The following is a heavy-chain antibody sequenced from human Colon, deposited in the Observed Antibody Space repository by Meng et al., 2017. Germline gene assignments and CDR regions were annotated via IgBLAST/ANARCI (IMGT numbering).Heavy chain of an antibody. Sequence: QVQLQQWGAGLWKLSESLSLACAVYGGFFSGYYWSWIRQPPGKGLEWIGEINHSGSTNYNPSLKSRVTISVDTSKNQFSLKLSSVTAADTAVYYCARRVRGVISWFDPWGQGTLVTVSS. V-gene: IGHV4-34*01. CDR2: INHSGST. J-gene: IGHJ5*02. CDR3: ARRVRGVISWFDP. D-gene: IGHD3-10*01. CDR1: GGFFSGYY.